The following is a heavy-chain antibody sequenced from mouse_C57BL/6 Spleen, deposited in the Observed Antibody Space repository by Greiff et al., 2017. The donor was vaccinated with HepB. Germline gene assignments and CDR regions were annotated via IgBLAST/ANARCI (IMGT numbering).Heavy chain of an antibody. Sequence: EVQRVESGGGLVKPGGSLKLSCAASGFTFSSYAMSWVRQTPEKRLEWVATISDGGSYTYYPDNVKGRFTISRDNAKNNLYLQMGHLKSEATAMYYCARDRDGYQYYFDYWGQGTTLTVSS. CDR2: ISDGGSYT. CDR3: ARDRDGYQYYFDY. CDR1: GFTFSSYA. D-gene: IGHD2-3*01. J-gene: IGHJ2*01. V-gene: IGHV5-4*01.